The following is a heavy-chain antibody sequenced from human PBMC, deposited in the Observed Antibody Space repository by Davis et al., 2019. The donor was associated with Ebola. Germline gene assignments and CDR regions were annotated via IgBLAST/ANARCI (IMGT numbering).Heavy chain of an antibody. V-gene: IGHV3-53*01. Sequence: PSETLSLTCAVSGGSISSSNWWSWVRQPPGKGLEWVSTLGTSADTYYADSVKGRFTISRDNSKNTLYLQMNSLRAEDTAVYYCTRHVSGDFWYFDLWGRGTLVTVSS. J-gene: IGHJ2*01. D-gene: IGHD4-17*01. CDR2: LGTSADT. CDR1: GGSISSSNW. CDR3: TRHVSGDFWYFDL.